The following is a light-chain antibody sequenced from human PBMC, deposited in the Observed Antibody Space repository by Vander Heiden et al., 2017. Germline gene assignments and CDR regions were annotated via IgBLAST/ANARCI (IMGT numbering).Light chain of an antibody. Sequence: EIVMTQSPPTLSVSPGERATLSCRASQSVSSNLAWYQQKPGQAPRLLIYGASTRATGIPARFSGSGSGTEFTLTISSLQSEDFAVYYCQQYNNCPPHTFGQGTKLEIK. CDR2: GAS. CDR3: QQYNNCPPHT. CDR1: QSVSSN. V-gene: IGKV3-15*01. J-gene: IGKJ2*01.